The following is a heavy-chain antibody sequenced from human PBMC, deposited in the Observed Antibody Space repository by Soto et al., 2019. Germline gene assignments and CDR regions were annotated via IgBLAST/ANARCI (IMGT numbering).Heavy chain of an antibody. Sequence: PSETLSLTCTVSGGSISSSSYYWGWIRQPPGKGLEWIGSIYYSGSTYYNPSLKSRVTISVDTSKNQFSLKLSSVTAADTAVYYCMLGSGWEEFDYWARGTLVTVSS. CDR1: GGSISSSSYY. J-gene: IGHJ4*02. D-gene: IGHD3-22*01. V-gene: IGHV4-39*01. CDR2: IYYSGST. CDR3: MLGSGWEEFDY.